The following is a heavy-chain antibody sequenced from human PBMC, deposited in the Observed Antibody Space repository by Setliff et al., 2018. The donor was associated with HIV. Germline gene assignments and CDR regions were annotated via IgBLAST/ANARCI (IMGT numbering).Heavy chain of an antibody. V-gene: IGHV5-51*01. D-gene: IGHD2-15*01. J-gene: IGHJ6*02. Sequence: PGESLKISCKGSGYSFSSYWIGWVRQMPGKGLEWMGIIYPGDSDTRYSPSFPGQVTISADKSISTAYLQCSSLKASDTAMYYCARLGGICSGGSCTALAYTMDVWGQGTTVTVSS. CDR3: ARLGGICSGGSCTALAYTMDV. CDR1: GYSFSSYW. CDR2: IYPGDSDT.